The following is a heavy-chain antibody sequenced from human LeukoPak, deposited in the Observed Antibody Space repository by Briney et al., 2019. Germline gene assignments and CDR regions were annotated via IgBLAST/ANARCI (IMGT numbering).Heavy chain of an antibody. CDR3: ARETGRTPLFDS. V-gene: IGHV3-21*06. J-gene: IGHJ4*02. Sequence: GGSLRLSCAASGFTFSSYWMSWVRQAPGKGLEWVSSISSTSSYIYYADSVKGRFTISRDNAKNSLYLQMNSLRAEDTAVYYCARETGRTPLFDSWGQGSLVTVSS. CDR2: ISSTSSYI. D-gene: IGHD1-14*01. CDR1: GFTFSSYW.